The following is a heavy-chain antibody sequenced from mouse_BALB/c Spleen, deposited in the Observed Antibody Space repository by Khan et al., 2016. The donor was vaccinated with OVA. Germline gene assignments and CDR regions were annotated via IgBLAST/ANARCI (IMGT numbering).Heavy chain of an antibody. CDR3: TRGGYGSFGY. D-gene: IGHD1-1*01. J-gene: IGHJ3*01. CDR1: GCIFTSYM. V-gene: IGHV1-4*01. Sequence: QVQLKQPGAELARPGASVKMSCKASGCIFTSYMMHWVKQRPGQGLEWIGDINPSSGYNNYNQKFKDKATLTADKSSSTAYMQLSSLTSEDSAVYYCTRGGYGSFGYWGQGTLVTVSA. CDR2: INPSSGYN.